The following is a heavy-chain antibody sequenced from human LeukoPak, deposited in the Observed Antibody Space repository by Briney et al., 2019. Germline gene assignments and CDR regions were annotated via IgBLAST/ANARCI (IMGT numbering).Heavy chain of an antibody. CDR3: ARDPTGGYSYGWGYYYYGMDV. CDR2: ISSSSSTI. D-gene: IGHD5-18*01. CDR1: GFTFSSYS. J-gene: IGHJ6*02. V-gene: IGHV3-48*01. Sequence: GGSLRLSCAASGFTFSSYSMNWVRQAPGKGLEWVSYISSSSSTIYYADSVKGRFTISRDNAKNSLYLQMNSLRAEDTAVYYCARDPTGGYSYGWGYYYYGMDVWGQGTTATVSS.